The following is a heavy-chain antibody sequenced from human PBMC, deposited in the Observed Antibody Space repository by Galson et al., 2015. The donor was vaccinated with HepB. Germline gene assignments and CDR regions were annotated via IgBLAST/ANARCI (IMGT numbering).Heavy chain of an antibody. CDR2: ISYDGSNK. Sequence: SLRLSCAASGFTFSSYGMHWVRQAPGKGLEWVAVISYDGSNKYYADSVKGRFTISRDNSKNTLYLQMNSLRAEDTAVYYCAKAPGYSSSWRASGEYYFDYWGQGTLVTVSS. D-gene: IGHD6-13*01. CDR3: AKAPGYSSSWRASGEYYFDY. CDR1: GFTFSSYG. J-gene: IGHJ4*02. V-gene: IGHV3-30*18.